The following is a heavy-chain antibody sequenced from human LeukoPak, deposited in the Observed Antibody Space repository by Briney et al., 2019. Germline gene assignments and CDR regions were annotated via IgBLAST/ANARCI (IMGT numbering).Heavy chain of an antibody. CDR3: AGGYCGGDCYSFAFDI. V-gene: IGHV3-23*01. CDR1: GFTLSSYS. CDR2: ISGRGGST. J-gene: IGHJ3*02. Sequence: GGSLRLSCAASGFTLSSYSMSWVRQAPGKGLEWVSAISGRGGSTYYADCVKGRFTISRDNSKNTLYLQMNSLRAEDTAVYYCAGGYCGGDCYSFAFDIWGQGTMVTVSS. D-gene: IGHD2-21*01.